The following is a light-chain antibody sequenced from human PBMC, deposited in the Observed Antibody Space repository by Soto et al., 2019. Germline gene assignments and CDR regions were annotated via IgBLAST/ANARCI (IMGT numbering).Light chain of an antibody. V-gene: IGKV3-15*01. J-gene: IGKJ1*01. CDR2: GAT. CDR1: QSVSIL. CDR3: QQYNNWPRT. Sequence: EIVMTQSADTLAVSAGEGASLSWRASQSVSILLAWYQQKNGQAPRLLIHGATTRATGIPARFSGSGYGTEFTLTISSLQSEDFAVYYCQQYNNWPRTFGQGTKVDIK.